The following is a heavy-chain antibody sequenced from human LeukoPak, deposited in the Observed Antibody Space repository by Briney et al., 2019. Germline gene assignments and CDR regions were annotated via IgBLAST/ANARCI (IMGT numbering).Heavy chain of an antibody. V-gene: IGHV7-4-1*02. Sequence: ASVKVSCKTSGYTFARYPIHWVRQAPGRGLEWMGWINTNAGSPTYAQAFAGRFVFSLDTSVTTAYLQISSLRSADTAVYYCARVGRLDYGDYLAHWGPGNRITVSS. CDR3: ARVGRLDYGDYLAH. CDR1: GYTFARYP. CDR2: INTNAGSP. D-gene: IGHD4-17*01. J-gene: IGHJ4*02.